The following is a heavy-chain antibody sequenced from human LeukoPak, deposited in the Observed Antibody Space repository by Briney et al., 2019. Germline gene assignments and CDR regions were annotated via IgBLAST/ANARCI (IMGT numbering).Heavy chain of an antibody. CDR2: IYYSGST. Sequence: SETLSLTCTVSGGSVSSGSYYWSWIRQPPGKGLEWIGYIYYSGSTNYNPSLKSRVTISVDTSKNQLTLKLSSVTAADTAVYYCASAPYYDILTGYYIRYGMDVWGKGTTVTVSS. CDR1: GGSVSSGSYY. V-gene: IGHV4-61*01. J-gene: IGHJ6*04. CDR3: ASAPYYDILTGYYIRYGMDV. D-gene: IGHD3-9*01.